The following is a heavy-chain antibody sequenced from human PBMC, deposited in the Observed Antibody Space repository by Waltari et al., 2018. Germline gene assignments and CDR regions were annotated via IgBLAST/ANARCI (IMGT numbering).Heavy chain of an antibody. CDR1: SDSISTYY. V-gene: IGHV4-4*07. Sequence: QVQLQESGPGLVKPSETLSLTCTVSSDSISTYYWTWIRHSAGKGLEWLGRFYAGGGTKYNPSLNSRVTMSVDTSKNQFSLKLTSVTAADSAVYYCARGTYYYDTSGYSDGNHYYIDVWGKGTSVTVSS. J-gene: IGHJ6*03. CDR3: ARGTYYYDTSGYSDGNHYYIDV. CDR2: FYAGGGT. D-gene: IGHD3-22*01.